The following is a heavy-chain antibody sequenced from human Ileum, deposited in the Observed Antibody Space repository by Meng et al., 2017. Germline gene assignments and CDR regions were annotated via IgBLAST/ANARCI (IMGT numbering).Heavy chain of an antibody. Sequence: QARLEGSGPGLVRPSGTLSLPCAVSSGSSSSNTYWSWVRQPPGKGLERIGQISHSGSAYYNPSLKSRVTMSVDKSKSQFSLMLTSVTAADTAIYYCARHGGYSQDFWGQGTLVTVSS. CDR2: ISHSGSA. J-gene: IGHJ4*02. CDR3: ARHGGYSQDF. V-gene: IGHV4-4*02. D-gene: IGHD4-23*01. CDR1: SGSSSSNTY.